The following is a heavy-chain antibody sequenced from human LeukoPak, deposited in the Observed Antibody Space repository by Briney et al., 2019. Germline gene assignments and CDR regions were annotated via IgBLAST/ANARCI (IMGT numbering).Heavy chain of an antibody. D-gene: IGHD3-16*01. Sequence: SETLSLTCTVSGSSLSNYYWSWIRQPPGKGLEWIGYIYSSGNTDYNPSLKSRVTISIDTSKSQFSLKLSSVTAADTAIYYCARDPSTFYFDYWGQGALVTVSS. CDR2: IYSSGNT. CDR3: ARDPSTFYFDY. V-gene: IGHV4-59*01. J-gene: IGHJ4*02. CDR1: GSSLSNYY.